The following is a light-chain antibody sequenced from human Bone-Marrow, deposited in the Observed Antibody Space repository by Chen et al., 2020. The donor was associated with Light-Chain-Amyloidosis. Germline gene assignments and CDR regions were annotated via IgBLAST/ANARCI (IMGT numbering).Light chain of an antibody. V-gene: IGLV3-21*02. Sequence: SYVLTQAPSVSVAPGQTARIPCGGNSIGSKNVNWYHQKPGQAPVLFVYDDSDRPSGIPERFSGSNSGNTATLTISRVEAGDEADYYCQVWDTTSDLPVFGGGTKLTVL. CDR2: DDS. CDR3: QVWDTTSDLPV. J-gene: IGLJ3*02. CDR1: SIGSKN.